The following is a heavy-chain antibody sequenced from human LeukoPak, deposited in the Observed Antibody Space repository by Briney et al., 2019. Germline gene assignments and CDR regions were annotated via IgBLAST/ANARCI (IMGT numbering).Heavy chain of an antibody. V-gene: IGHV4-59*01. D-gene: IGHD6-13*01. J-gene: IGHJ4*02. CDR3: ARGIAAAVDY. Sequence: PSETLSLTCTVSGGSISSYYWSWIRQPPGKGLEWIGYIYYSGSTNYNPSLKSRVTISVDTSKNQFSLKLSSVTAADTAAYYCARGIAAAVDYWGQGTLVTVSS. CDR1: GGSISSYY. CDR2: IYYSGST.